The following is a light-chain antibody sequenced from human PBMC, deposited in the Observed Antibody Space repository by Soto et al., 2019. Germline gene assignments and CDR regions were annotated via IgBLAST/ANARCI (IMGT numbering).Light chain of an antibody. CDR3: QERSNWPRLT. J-gene: IGKJ4*01. V-gene: IGKV3-11*01. CDR2: DVS. Sequence: EIVLTQSPATLSLSPGERATLPCRASQSVSTSLAWYQQRPGQAPRLLIYDVSNRAAGVPARFSGSGSGTDFTLTISNLEPEDFAIYYCQERSNWPRLTFGGGTKVDI. CDR1: QSVSTS.